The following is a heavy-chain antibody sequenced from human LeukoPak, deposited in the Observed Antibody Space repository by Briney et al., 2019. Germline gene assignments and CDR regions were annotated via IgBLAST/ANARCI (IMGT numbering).Heavy chain of an antibody. V-gene: IGHV1-8*02. CDR1: GGTFSSYA. J-gene: IGHJ4*02. CDR2: MSPKSGNT. Sequence: GSSVKVSCKASGGTFSSYAISWVRQAPGQGLEWMGWMSPKSGNTGFAQKFQGRVTMTRNTSISTAYMELRSLRSEDTAVYYCARAQTNYDILTGYYEFEDWGQGTLVTVSS. D-gene: IGHD3-9*01. CDR3: ARAQTNYDILTGYYEFED.